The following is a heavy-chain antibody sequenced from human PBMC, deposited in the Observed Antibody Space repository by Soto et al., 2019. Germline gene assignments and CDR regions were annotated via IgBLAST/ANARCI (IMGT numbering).Heavy chain of an antibody. D-gene: IGHD3-22*01. J-gene: IGHJ6*02. Sequence: EVQLVDSGGGLVKPGGSLRLSCAASGFTFSSYSMNWVRQAPGKGLEWVSSISSSSSYIYYADSVKGRFTISRDNAKNALHLQMNSLRAEDTAVYYCARDGTMIVVPKGYYYYGMDVWGQGTTVTVSS. V-gene: IGHV3-21*01. CDR2: ISSSSSYI. CDR1: GFTFSSYS. CDR3: ARDGTMIVVPKGYYYYGMDV.